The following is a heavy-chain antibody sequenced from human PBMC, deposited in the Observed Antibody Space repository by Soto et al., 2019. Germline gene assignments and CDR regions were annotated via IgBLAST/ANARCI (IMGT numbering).Heavy chain of an antibody. CDR1: GGSISSSSYY. V-gene: IGHV4-39*01. D-gene: IGHD4-4*01. CDR2: IYYSGST. Sequence: SETLSLTCTVSGGSISSSSYYWGWIRQPPGKGLEWIGSIYYSGSTYYNPSLKSRVTISVDTSKNQFSLKLSSVTAADTAVYYCARRRAYSNYVLPHYYYYYMDVWGKGTTVTVSS. CDR3: ARRRAYSNYVLPHYYYYYMDV. J-gene: IGHJ6*03.